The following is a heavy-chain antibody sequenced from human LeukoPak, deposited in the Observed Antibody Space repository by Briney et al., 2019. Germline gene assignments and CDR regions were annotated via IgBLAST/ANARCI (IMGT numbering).Heavy chain of an antibody. Sequence: GGSLRLSCAASGFTFDDYAMHWVRQAPGKGLEWVSGISWNSGSIGYADSVKGRFTISRDNAKNSLYLQTNSLRAEDTALYYCAKGQGGTRLWFGELLSPFDYWGQGTLVTVSS. J-gene: IGHJ4*02. CDR1: GFTFDDYA. V-gene: IGHV3-9*01. CDR3: AKGQGGTRLWFGELLSPFDY. D-gene: IGHD3-10*01. CDR2: ISWNSGSI.